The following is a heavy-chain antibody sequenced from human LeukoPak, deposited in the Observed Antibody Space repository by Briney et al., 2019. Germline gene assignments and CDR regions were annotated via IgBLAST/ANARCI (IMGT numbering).Heavy chain of an antibody. CDR1: GGSISSYY. Sequence: PSETLSLTCTVSGGSISSYYWSWIRQPPGKGLEWIGYIYYSGSTNYNPSLKSRVTISVDTSKNQFSLKLSSVTAADTAVYYCARDRVVVVPAAKDVYYYGMDVWGKGTTVTVSS. CDR3: ARDRVVVVPAAKDVYYYGMDV. J-gene: IGHJ6*04. CDR2: IYYSGST. D-gene: IGHD2-2*01. V-gene: IGHV4-59*01.